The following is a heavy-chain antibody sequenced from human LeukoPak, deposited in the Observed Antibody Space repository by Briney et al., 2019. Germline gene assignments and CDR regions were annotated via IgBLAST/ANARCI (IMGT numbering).Heavy chain of an antibody. D-gene: IGHD3-9*01. V-gene: IGHV1-2*02. CDR3: ASQTGRALFDY. CDR2: INPNSGGT. J-gene: IGHJ4*02. CDR1: GYNFIDYY. Sequence: ASVKVSCKASGYNFIDYYMHWVRQAPGQGLELMGWINPNSGGTNYAQKFQGRVTMTRDTSVSTAYMELSRLISDDTAVYYCASQTGRALFDYWGQGTLVTVSS.